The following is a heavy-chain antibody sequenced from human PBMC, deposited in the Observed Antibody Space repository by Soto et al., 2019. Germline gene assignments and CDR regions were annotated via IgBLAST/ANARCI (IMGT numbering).Heavy chain of an antibody. V-gene: IGHV1-69*13. CDR2: IIPIFGTA. Sequence: SVKVSCKASGGTFSSYAISWVRQAPGQGLEWMGGIIPIFGTANYAQKFQGRVSITADESTSTAYMELSSLRSEDTAVYYCARDPYYYDSSGSPGYWGQGTLVTVSS. CDR1: GGTFSSYA. J-gene: IGHJ4*02. CDR3: ARDPYYYDSSGSPGY. D-gene: IGHD3-22*01.